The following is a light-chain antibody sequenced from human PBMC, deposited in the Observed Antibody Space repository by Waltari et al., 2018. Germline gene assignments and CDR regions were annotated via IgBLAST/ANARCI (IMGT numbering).Light chain of an antibody. Sequence: DIQMTQSPSTLSASVVDRVTITCRARQSISSWLAWYQQKSGKAPKLMIYKASSLESGVPSRFSGSGSGTEFTLTISSLQPDDFATYYCQQYNSYPLTFGGGTKVEIK. CDR1: QSISSW. J-gene: IGKJ4*01. V-gene: IGKV1-5*03. CDR3: QQYNSYPLT. CDR2: KAS.